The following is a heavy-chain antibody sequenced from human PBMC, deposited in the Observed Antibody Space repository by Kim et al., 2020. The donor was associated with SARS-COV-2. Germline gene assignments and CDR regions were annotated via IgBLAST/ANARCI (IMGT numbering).Heavy chain of an antibody. Sequence: SETLSLTCTVSGGSISSSSYYWGWIRQPPGKGLEWIGSIYYSGSTYYNPSLKSRVTISVDTSKNQFSLKLSSVTAADTAVYYCARDRWEHMGGFDYWGQGTLVTVSS. V-gene: IGHV4-39*07. CDR2: IYYSGST. CDR3: ARDRWEHMGGFDY. D-gene: IGHD1-26*01. CDR1: GGSISSSSYY. J-gene: IGHJ4*02.